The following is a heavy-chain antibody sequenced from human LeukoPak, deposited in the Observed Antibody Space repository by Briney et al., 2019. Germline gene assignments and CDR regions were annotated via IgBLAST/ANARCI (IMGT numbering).Heavy chain of an antibody. Sequence: SETLSLTCTVSGGSVSSGSYYRSWIRQPPGKGLEWIGYIYYSGSTNYNPSLKSRVTISVDTSKNQFSLKLSSVTAADTAVYYCARESYSGYDYYYYGMDVWGQGTTVTVSS. J-gene: IGHJ6*02. D-gene: IGHD5-12*01. CDR2: IYYSGST. V-gene: IGHV4-61*01. CDR1: GGSVSSGSYY. CDR3: ARESYSGYDYYYYGMDV.